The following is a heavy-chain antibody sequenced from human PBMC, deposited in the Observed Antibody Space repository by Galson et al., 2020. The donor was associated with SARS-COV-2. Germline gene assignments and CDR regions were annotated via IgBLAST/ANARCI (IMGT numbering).Heavy chain of an antibody. CDR2: IDPSDSYT. J-gene: IGHJ5*02. D-gene: IGHD3-10*02. CDR3: ARLSGDYIRVSWFDP. V-gene: IGHV5-10-1*01. CDR1: GYSFTSYW. Sequence: HGESLKISCKGSGYSFTSYWISWVRKMPGKGLEWMGRIDPSDSYTNYSPSFQGHVTISADKSISTAYLQWSSLKASDTAMYYCARLSGDYIRVSWFDPWGQGTLVTVSS.